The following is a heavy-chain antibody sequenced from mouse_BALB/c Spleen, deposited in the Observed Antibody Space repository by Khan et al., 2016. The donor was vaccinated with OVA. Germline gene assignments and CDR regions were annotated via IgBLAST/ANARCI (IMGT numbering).Heavy chain of an antibody. D-gene: IGHD2-14*01. CDR2: VNPNTDNI. J-gene: IGHJ3*01. CDR3: ARGYDFFAS. Sequence: VHVKQSGPDLVKPGASVKISCKASGYSFTLYYMSWVKQSHGKSLEWIGRVNPNTDNINYNQEFKGKAILTVDKSSNTAYMELRSLTSEDSAVYFCARGYDFFASWGQGTLVTVSA. CDR1: GYSFTLYY. V-gene: IGHV1-26*01.